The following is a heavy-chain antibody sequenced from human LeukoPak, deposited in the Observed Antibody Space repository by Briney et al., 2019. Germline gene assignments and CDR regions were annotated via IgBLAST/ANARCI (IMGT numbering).Heavy chain of an antibody. CDR2: ISAYNGNT. CDR3: ARDRYYDSSSFDI. J-gene: IGHJ3*02. D-gene: IGHD3-22*01. V-gene: IGHV1-18*01. CDR1: GYTFTSYG. Sequence: ASVKVSCKASGYTFTSYGISWVRQAPGQGLEWMGWISAYNGNTNYAQKFQGRVTMTRDTSTSTVYMELSSLRSEDTAVYYCARDRYYDSSSFDIWGQGTMVTVSS.